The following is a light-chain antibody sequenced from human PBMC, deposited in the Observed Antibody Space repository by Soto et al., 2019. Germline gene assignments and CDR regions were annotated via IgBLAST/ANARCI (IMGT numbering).Light chain of an antibody. CDR2: GAS. CDR1: QGINNF. CDR3: QKYNSALT. V-gene: IGKV1-27*01. Sequence: DIQMTQSPSSLSASVGDRVTITCRASQGINNFLAWYQQRPGKAPKLLIFGASTLQSGVPSRFSGSGYGTDFTLTISSLQPEDVATYYCQKYNSALTFGQGTRLEIK. J-gene: IGKJ5*01.